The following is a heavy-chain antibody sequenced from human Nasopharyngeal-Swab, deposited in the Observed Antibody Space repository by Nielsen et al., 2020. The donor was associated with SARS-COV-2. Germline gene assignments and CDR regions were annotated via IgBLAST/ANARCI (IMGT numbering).Heavy chain of an antibody. CDR1: GFIVSSNF. V-gene: IGHV3-53*01. J-gene: IGHJ5*02. CDR3: ARGHGVWFGEPDNWFDP. CDR2: IFSGGST. D-gene: IGHD3-10*01. Sequence: GESLKISCAASGFIVSSNFMSWVRQAPGKGLEWVSVIFSGGSTYYADSVKGRFTISRDNAKNSLYLQMNSLRAEDTAVYYCARGHGVWFGEPDNWFDPWGQGTLVTVSS.